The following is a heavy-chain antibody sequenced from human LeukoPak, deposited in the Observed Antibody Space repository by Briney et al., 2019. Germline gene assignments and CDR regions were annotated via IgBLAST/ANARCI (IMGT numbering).Heavy chain of an antibody. CDR3: ARDRGIAAADNWFDP. CDR2: ISAYNGNT. V-gene: IGHV1-18*04. CDR1: GYTFTSYY. Sequence: ASVKVSCKASGYTFTSYYIHWVRQAPGQGLEWMGWISAYNGNTNYAQKLQGRVTMTTDTSTSTAYMELRSLRSDDTAVYYCARDRGIAAADNWFDPWGQGTLVTVSS. D-gene: IGHD6-13*01. J-gene: IGHJ5*02.